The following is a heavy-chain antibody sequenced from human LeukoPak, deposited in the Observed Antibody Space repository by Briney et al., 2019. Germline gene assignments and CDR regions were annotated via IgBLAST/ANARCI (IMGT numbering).Heavy chain of an antibody. CDR1: GGTFSSYA. D-gene: IGHD6-6*01. CDR2: IIPIFGTA. CDR3: ARDLRTAAREPPHFDY. Sequence: GSSVKVSCKASGGTFSSYAISWVRQAPGQGLEWMGGIIPIFGTANYAQKFQGRVTITADESTSTAYMELSSLRSEDTAVYYCARDLRTAAREPPHFDYWGQGTLVTVSS. V-gene: IGHV1-69*01. J-gene: IGHJ4*02.